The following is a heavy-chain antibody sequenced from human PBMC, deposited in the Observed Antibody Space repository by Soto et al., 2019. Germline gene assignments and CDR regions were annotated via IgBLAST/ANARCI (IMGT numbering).Heavy chain of an antibody. D-gene: IGHD6-19*01. Sequence: PGESLKISCKGSGYSFTSYWIGWVRQMPGKGLEWMGIIYPGDSDTRYSPSFQGQVTISADKSISTAYLQWSSLKASDTAMYYCARLDSSGWRMRDAFDIWGQGTMVTVSS. V-gene: IGHV5-51*01. J-gene: IGHJ3*02. CDR2: IYPGDSDT. CDR3: ARLDSSGWRMRDAFDI. CDR1: GYSFTSYW.